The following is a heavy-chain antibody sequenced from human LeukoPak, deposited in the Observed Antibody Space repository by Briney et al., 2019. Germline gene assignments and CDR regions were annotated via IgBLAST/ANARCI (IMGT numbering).Heavy chain of an antibody. CDR1: GFTFDNYA. CDR3: AKGGYSSSSPFDY. J-gene: IGHJ4*02. CDR2: ISSSGSST. D-gene: IGHD6-13*01. V-gene: IGHV3-23*01. Sequence: PGGSLRLSCAASGFTFDNYAMNWVRQAPGKGLECVSGISSSGSSTYYADSVKGRFTISRDNSKNTLYLQMNSLRADDTAVYYCAKGGYSSSSPFDYWGQGTLVTVSS.